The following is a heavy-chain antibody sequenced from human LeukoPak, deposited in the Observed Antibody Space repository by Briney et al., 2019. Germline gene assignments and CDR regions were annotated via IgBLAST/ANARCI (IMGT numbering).Heavy chain of an antibody. V-gene: IGHV3-23*01. CDR2: ISGSGGST. CDR3: AKGPRSSWYFEWFGY. Sequence: PGGSLRLSCAASGFTFSSYAMSWVRQAPGKGLEWVSAISGSGGSTYYADSVKGRFTISRDNSKNTLYLQMNSLRAEDTAVYYCAKGPRSSWYFEWFGYWGQGTLVTVSS. D-gene: IGHD6-13*01. CDR1: GFTFSSYA. J-gene: IGHJ4*02.